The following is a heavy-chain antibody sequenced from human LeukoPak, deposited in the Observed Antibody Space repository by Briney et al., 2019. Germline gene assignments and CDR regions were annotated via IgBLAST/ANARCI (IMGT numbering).Heavy chain of an antibody. CDR2: INTNTGNP. CDR1: GYTFGSYS. CDR3: ASLVVVDYYYGLAV. Sequence: GASVKVSCKASGYTFGSYSLNWVRQAPGQGPEWMGWINTNTGNPTYAQAFTERFVFSLDTSVRTAYLQISSLKAEDSAVYYCASLVVVDYYYGLAVWGQGTTVTVS. V-gene: IGHV7-4-1*02. D-gene: IGHD2-15*01. J-gene: IGHJ6*02.